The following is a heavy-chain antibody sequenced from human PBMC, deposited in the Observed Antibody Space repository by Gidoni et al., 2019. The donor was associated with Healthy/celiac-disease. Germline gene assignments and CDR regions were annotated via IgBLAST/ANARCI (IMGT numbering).Heavy chain of an antibody. V-gene: IGHV3-30*03. J-gene: IGHJ3*02. CDR3: ARVGQQLISGAFDI. CDR1: GFPLRSYG. D-gene: IGHD6-13*01. CDR2: LSYDGSNK. Sequence: QVQLVESGGGVVQPGGSLRLSWDAFGFPLRSYGMHGIRKAPGKWLEWVAVLSYDGSNKYYADSVKGRFTISRDNSKNTLYLQMNSLRAEDTAVYYCARVGQQLISGAFDIWGQGTMVTVSS.